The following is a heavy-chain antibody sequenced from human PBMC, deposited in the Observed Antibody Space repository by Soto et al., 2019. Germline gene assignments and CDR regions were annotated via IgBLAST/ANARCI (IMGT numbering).Heavy chain of an antibody. V-gene: IGHV3-74*01. CDR2: ISSDGTTT. J-gene: IGHJ1*01. CDR3: AIQDCTNDVCLEEAVTVGGALES. CDR1: GFTFRKFW. Sequence: EVQLVQSGGGLAQPGKSLRLSCAASGFTFRKFWMHWVRQVPGKGPVWVSYISSDGTTTDYADSVKWRFTISRDNAKDTLYLQMDSLRAEDTDVYYCAIQDCTNDVCLEEAVTVGGALESWGQGTLVTVSS. D-gene: IGHD2-8*01.